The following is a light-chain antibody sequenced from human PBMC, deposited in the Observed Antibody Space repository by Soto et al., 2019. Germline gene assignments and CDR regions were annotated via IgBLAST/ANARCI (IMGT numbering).Light chain of an antibody. J-gene: IGLJ3*02. CDR3: SSYAGSNNVV. CDR2: EVT. CDR1: SSDVGAYNS. Sequence: QSALTQPPSASGSPGQSVAISCTGTSSDVGAYNSVSWYQQYPDKAPKLIIYEVTKRPSGVPDRFSGSKSGNTASLTVSGLQAEDEADYYCSSYAGSNNVVFGGGTKVTVL. V-gene: IGLV2-8*01.